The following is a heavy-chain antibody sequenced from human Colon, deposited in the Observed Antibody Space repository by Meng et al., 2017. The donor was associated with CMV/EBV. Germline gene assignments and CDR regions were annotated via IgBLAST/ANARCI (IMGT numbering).Heavy chain of an antibody. CDR3: GTFGGDFDY. J-gene: IGHJ4*02. CDR2: INPYSGDT. D-gene: IGHD3-3*01. Sequence: QVHPVPAGAEMREPVASVTVSCKASGYTFPGYLIHWVRQAPGQGLEWMGWINPYSGDTIYAQKFEVGVTMTRDVSITTAYLELSSLKSDDTAVYYCGTFGGDFDYWGQGTLVTVSS. CDR1: GYTFPGYL. V-gene: IGHV1-2*02.